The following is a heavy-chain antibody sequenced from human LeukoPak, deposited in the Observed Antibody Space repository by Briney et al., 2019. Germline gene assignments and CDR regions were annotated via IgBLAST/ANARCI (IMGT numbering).Heavy chain of an antibody. V-gene: IGHV1-2*02. J-gene: IGHJ6*03. CDR1: GYTFTGYY. CDR2: INPNSGGT. Sequence: GASVKVSCKASGYTFTGYYMHWVRQAPGQGLEWMGWINPNSGGTNYAQKFQGRVTMTRDTSISTAYMELSSLRSEDTAVYYCARDGRGEPDFWSGRRYYYMDVWGKGTTVTVSS. D-gene: IGHD3-3*01. CDR3: ARDGRGEPDFWSGRRYYYMDV.